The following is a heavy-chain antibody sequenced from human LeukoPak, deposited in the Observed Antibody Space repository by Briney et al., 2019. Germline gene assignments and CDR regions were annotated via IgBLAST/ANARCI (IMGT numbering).Heavy chain of an antibody. J-gene: IGHJ6*03. Sequence: ASVKVSCKASGYTFTSYGISWVRQAPGQGLEWMGWISAYNGNTNYAQKLQGRVTMTTDTSTSTAYMELRSLRSDDTAVYYCARVPYYYDSSGLNYYYYMDVWGKGTTVTVSS. V-gene: IGHV1-18*01. CDR2: ISAYNGNT. CDR3: ARVPYYYDSSGLNYYYYMDV. CDR1: GYTFTSYG. D-gene: IGHD3-22*01.